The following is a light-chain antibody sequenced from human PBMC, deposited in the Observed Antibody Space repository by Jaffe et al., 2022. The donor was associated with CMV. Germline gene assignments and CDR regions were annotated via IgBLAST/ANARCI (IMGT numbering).Light chain of an antibody. CDR3: QQYGRSRT. CDR1: QSVTSTY. CDR2: GTS. J-gene: IGKJ5*01. Sequence: EIVLTQSPGTLSLSPGERGTLSCRASQSVTSTYLAWYQQRPGQAPRLLISGTSSRATGIPDRFSGSGSGTDFTLTISRLEPEDFAVYYCQQYGRSRTFGQGTRLEIK. V-gene: IGKV3-20*01.